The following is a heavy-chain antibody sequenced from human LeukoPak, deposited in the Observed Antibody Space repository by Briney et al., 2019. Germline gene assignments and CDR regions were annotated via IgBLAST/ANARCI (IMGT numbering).Heavy chain of an antibody. J-gene: IGHJ4*02. D-gene: IGHD5-18*01. V-gene: IGHV1-8*01. Sequence: GASVKVSCKASGYTFTSYDINWVRQATGQGLEWMGWMNPNSGNTGYAQKFQGRVTMTRNTSISTAYMELSSLRSEDTAVYYCARGEGSLGLWLQDYWGQGTQVTVSS. CDR1: GYTFTSYD. CDR2: MNPNSGNT. CDR3: ARGEGSLGLWLQDY.